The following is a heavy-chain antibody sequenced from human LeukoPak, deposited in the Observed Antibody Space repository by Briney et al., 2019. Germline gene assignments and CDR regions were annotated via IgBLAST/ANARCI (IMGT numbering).Heavy chain of an antibody. Sequence: GGSLRLSCAASGFTFSSYAMSWVRQAPGKGLEWVSGISGSGDSTYYADSVKGRFTISRDNSKNTLYLQMNSLRAEDTAVYYCARERTSNRPLDYWGQGTLVTVSS. CDR2: ISGSGDST. CDR1: GFTFSSYA. CDR3: ARERTSNRPLDY. V-gene: IGHV3-23*01. D-gene: IGHD3-16*01. J-gene: IGHJ4*02.